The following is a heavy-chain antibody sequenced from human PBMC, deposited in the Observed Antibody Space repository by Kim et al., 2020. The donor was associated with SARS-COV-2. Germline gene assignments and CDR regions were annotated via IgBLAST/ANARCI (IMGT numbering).Heavy chain of an antibody. Sequence: GGSLRLSCAASGFTFSSYAMSWVRQAPGKGLEWVSAISGSGGSTYYADSVKGRFTISRDNSKNTLYLQMNSLRAEDTAVYYCAKDQGGYCSGGSCYPYYYYGMDVWGQGTTVTVSS. CDR1: GFTFSSYA. CDR2: ISGSGGST. D-gene: IGHD2-15*01. CDR3: AKDQGGYCSGGSCYPYYYYGMDV. V-gene: IGHV3-23*01. J-gene: IGHJ6*02.